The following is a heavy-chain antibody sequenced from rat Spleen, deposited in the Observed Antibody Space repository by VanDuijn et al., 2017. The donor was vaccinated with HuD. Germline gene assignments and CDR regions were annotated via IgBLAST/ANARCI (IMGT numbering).Heavy chain of an antibody. J-gene: IGHJ2*01. V-gene: IGHV5-22*01. CDR2: INYDGRST. D-gene: IGHD1-2*01. Sequence: EVQLVESGGGLVQPGRSMKLSCAASGLSFSDYYMAWVRQAPKKGLEWVATINYDGRSTFYRDSVRARFTISRDNAKSTLYLQMNSLRSEDTATYYCASYSSSFDYWGQGVMVTVSS. CDR3: ASYSSSFDY. CDR1: GLSFSDYY.